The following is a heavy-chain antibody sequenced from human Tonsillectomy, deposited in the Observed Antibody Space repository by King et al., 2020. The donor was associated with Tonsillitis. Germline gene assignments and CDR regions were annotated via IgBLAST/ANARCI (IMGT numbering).Heavy chain of an antibody. D-gene: IGHD3-3*01. J-gene: IGHJ3*02. Sequence: VQLVESGGGLVQPGESLRLSCVVSGFTFSSFAMNWVRQAPGKGLEWVSVISGRGGTPYYADSVKGRFTISRDSSKNTLYLQMSSLRAEDTAIYYCAKGRATWDVWSGSLEFDMWGQGTMVTVSS. CDR1: GFTFSSFA. CDR3: AKGRATWDVWSGSLEFDM. V-gene: IGHV3-23*04. CDR2: ISGRGGTP.